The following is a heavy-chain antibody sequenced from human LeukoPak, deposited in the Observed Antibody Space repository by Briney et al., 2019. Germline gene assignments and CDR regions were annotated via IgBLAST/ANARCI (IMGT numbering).Heavy chain of an antibody. J-gene: IGHJ6*03. V-gene: IGHV1-2*02. CDR2: INPNSGGT. CDR3: ARDRPYCSSTSCPLYYYYMDV. D-gene: IGHD2-2*01. CDR1: GYTFTGYY. Sequence: GASVKVSFKASGYTFTGYYMHWVRQAPGQGLEWMGWINPNSGGTNYAQKFQGRVTMTRDTSISTAYMELSRLRSDDTAVYYCARDRPYCSSTSCPLYYYYMDVWGKGTTVTVSS.